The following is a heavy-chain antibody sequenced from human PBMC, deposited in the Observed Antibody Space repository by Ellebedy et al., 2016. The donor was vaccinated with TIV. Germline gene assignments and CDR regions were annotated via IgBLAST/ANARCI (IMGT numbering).Heavy chain of an antibody. Sequence: PSETLSLTCSVSGGSISSSDYYWGWIRQPPGKGLEWIGSIFYSGSTNYNPSLKSRVTVSVDTSKNQFSLKLSSVTAADTAVYYCARSRITMVRGALDYWGQGTLVTVFS. V-gene: IGHV4-39*01. CDR1: GGSISSSDYY. J-gene: IGHJ4*02. CDR2: IFYSGST. CDR3: ARSRITMVRGALDY. D-gene: IGHD3-10*01.